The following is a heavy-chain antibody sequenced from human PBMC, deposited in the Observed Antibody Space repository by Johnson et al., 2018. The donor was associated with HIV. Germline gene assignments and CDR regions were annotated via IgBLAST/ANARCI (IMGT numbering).Heavy chain of an antibody. V-gene: IGHV3-13*01. CDR3: ARGRDLSAFDI. J-gene: IGHJ3*02. CDR2: VGNDGDT. D-gene: IGHD5-24*01. Sequence: VQLVESGGGLVQPGGSLRLSCAASGFTFTNYDMHWVRQATGKGLEWVSAVGNDGDTYYSGSVKGRFAVSRENAKNSLSLQMNSLRAGDTAVYFCARGRDLSAFDIWGRGTMVTVSS. CDR1: GFTFTNYD.